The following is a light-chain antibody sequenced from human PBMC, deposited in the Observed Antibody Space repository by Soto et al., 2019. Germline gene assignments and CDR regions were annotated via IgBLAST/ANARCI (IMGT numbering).Light chain of an antibody. Sequence: EVVMTQSPATLSVSPGERATLSCRASQSVGIKLAWYQQKPGQAPRVLIYSASTRETGIPARFSGSGSGTEFTRTISSLQSEDFAVDYCQQYNDWPRTFGQGTKVDIK. J-gene: IGKJ1*01. V-gene: IGKV3-15*01. CDR1: QSVGIK. CDR2: SAS. CDR3: QQYNDWPRT.